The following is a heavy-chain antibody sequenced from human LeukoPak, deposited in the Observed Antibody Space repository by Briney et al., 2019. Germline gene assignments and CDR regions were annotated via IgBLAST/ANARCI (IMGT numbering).Heavy chain of an antibody. CDR1: GYTFTGYY. V-gene: IGHV1-3*01. Sequence: ASVKVSCKASGYTFTGYYMHWVRQAPGQRLEWMGWINAGNGNTKYSQKFQGRVTITRDTSASTAYMELSSLRSEDTAVYYCARGSPGMTKGPMGGPWGQGTLVTVSS. D-gene: IGHD3-16*01. CDR3: ARGSPGMTKGPMGGP. CDR2: INAGNGNT. J-gene: IGHJ5*02.